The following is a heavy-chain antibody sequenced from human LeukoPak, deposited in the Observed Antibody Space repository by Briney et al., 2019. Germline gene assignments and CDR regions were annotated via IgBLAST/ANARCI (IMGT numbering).Heavy chain of an antibody. CDR3: ARDLDRWLQPRADDAFDI. Sequence: GASVKVSCKASGGTFSSYAISWVRQAPGQGLEWMGGIIPIFGTANYAQKFQGRVTITADESTSTAYMELSSLRSEDTAVYYCARDLDRWLQPRADDAFDIWGQGTMVTVSS. CDR2: IIPIFGTA. V-gene: IGHV1-69*13. D-gene: IGHD5-24*01. CDR1: GGTFSSYA. J-gene: IGHJ3*02.